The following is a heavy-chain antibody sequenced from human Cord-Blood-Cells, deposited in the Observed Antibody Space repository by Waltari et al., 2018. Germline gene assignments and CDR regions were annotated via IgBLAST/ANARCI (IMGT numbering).Heavy chain of an antibody. J-gene: IGHJ5*02. D-gene: IGHD3-10*01. CDR1: VYILTELS. V-gene: IGHV1-24*01. Sequence: QFQLVQSGAEVKEPGSSGKVSCKLSVYILTELSMHWVRQAPVKGLEWMGGFDPEDGETIYAQKFQGRVTMTEDTSTDTAYMELSSLRSEDTAVYYCATGLLWFGEPWGQGTLVTVSS. CDR2: FDPEDGET. CDR3: ATGLLWFGEP.